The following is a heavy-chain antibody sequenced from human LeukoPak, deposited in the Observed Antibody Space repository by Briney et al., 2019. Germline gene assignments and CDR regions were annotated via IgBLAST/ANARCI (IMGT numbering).Heavy chain of an antibody. J-gene: IGHJ4*02. CDR3: ARKRVLVGATIEGFDY. Sequence: PSETLSLTCTVSGGSISSYYWSRIRQPPGKGLEWIGYIYYSGSTNYSPSLKGRVTISVDTSKNQFSLKLSSVTAADTAVYYCARKRVLVGATIEGFDYWGQGTLVTVSS. CDR2: IYYSGST. V-gene: IGHV4-59*01. CDR1: GGSISSYY. D-gene: IGHD1-26*01.